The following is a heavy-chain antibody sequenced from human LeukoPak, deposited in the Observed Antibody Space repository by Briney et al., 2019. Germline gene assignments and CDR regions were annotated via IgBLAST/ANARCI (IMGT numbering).Heavy chain of an antibody. V-gene: IGHV4-59*08. Sequence: PSETLSLTCTVSGGSISSYYWSWIRQPPGKGLEWIGYIYYSGSTNYNPPLKSRVTISVDTSKNQFSLKLSSVTAADTAVYYCARQRRGYCGGDCSNSHFDYWGQGTLVTVSS. CDR3: ARQRRGYCGGDCSNSHFDY. D-gene: IGHD2-21*02. CDR2: IYYSGST. CDR1: GGSISSYY. J-gene: IGHJ4*02.